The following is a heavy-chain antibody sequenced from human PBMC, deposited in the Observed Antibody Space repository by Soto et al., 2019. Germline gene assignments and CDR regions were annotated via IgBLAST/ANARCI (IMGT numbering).Heavy chain of an antibody. J-gene: IGHJ4*02. CDR3: ARSIAARLPYFDY. CDR2: IHRDGSEK. V-gene: IGHV3-7*03. D-gene: IGHD6-6*01. Sequence: EEQLVESGGGLVQPGGSLRLSCAASGFMFSSYWMTWVRQAPGKGLEWVANIHRDGSEKYYVDSVKGRFTISRDNAKNSLYLQMDSLRAEDTAIYYCARSIAARLPYFDYWGLGTLVTVSS. CDR1: GFMFSSYW.